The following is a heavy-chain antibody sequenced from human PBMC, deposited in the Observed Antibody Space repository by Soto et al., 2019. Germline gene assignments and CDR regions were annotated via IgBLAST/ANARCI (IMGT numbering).Heavy chain of an antibody. J-gene: IGHJ6*02. CDR3: VRQGIGVLHGLVDV. CDR2: IYYSGST. V-gene: IGHV4-59*08. Sequence: SETLSLTCIVSGSSISGYYWSWIRQPPGKGLEYIGYIYYSGSTNYNPSLKSRVTISVDTSMKQFSLRLSSVTAADTAVYYCVRQGIGVLHGLVDVWGQGTTVTVSS. D-gene: IGHD3-10*01. CDR1: GSSISGYY.